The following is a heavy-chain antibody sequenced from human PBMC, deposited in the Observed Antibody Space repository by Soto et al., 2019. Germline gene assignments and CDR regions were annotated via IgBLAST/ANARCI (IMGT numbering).Heavy chain of an antibody. J-gene: IGHJ4*02. Sequence: GGSLRLSCAASGFTFSNAWMNWVRQAPGKGLEWVGRIKSKTDGGATDYAAPVKGRFTISRDDSKNTLYLQMNSLKTEDTAVYYCTTGTRGWFHFDYWGQGTLVTVSS. CDR3: TTGTRGWFHFDY. CDR2: IKSKTDGGAT. D-gene: IGHD6-19*01. V-gene: IGHV3-15*07. CDR1: GFTFSNAW.